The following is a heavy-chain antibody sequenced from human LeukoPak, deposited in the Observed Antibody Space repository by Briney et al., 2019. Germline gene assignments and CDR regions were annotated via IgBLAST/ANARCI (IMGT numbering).Heavy chain of an antibody. J-gene: IGHJ4*02. D-gene: IGHD6-19*01. V-gene: IGHV3-21*01. CDR2: ISSSSSYI. Sequence: GGSLRLSCAASGFTFSSYSMNWVRQAPGKGLEWVSSISSSSSYIYYADSVKGRFTISRDNAENSLYLQMNSLRAEDTAVYYCAKAKQWLVQLSPLDYWGQGTLVTVSS. CDR1: GFTFSSYS. CDR3: AKAKQWLVQLSPLDY.